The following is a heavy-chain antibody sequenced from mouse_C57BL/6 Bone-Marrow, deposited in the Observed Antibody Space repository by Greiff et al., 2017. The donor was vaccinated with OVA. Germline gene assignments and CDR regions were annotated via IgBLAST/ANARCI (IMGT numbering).Heavy chain of an antibody. CDR3: ARAAQARAWFAY. CDR2: INPGSGGT. Sequence: QVQLQQSGAELVRPGTSVKVSCKASGYAFTNYLIEWVKQRPGQGLEWIGVINPGSGGTNYNEKFKGKATLTADKSSSTAYMQLSSLTSEDSAVSVYARAAQARAWFAYWGQGTLVTVSA. D-gene: IGHD3-2*02. V-gene: IGHV1-54*01. CDR1: GYAFTNYL. J-gene: IGHJ3*01.